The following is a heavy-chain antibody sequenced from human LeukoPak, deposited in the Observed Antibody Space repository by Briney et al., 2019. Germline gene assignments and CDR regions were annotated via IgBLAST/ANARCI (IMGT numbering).Heavy chain of an antibody. CDR2: ISSSGSTI. J-gene: IGHJ5*02. D-gene: IGHD4-23*01. CDR1: GFTFSDYY. V-gene: IGHV3-11*01. CDR3: AKGSTGGKVDWFDP. Sequence: GGSLRLSCAASGFTFSDYYMSWIRQAPGKGLEWVSYISSSGSTIYYADSVKGRFTISRDNSRDTVSLYMNSLRVEDTAMYYCAKGSTGGKVDWFDPWGPGTLVTVSS.